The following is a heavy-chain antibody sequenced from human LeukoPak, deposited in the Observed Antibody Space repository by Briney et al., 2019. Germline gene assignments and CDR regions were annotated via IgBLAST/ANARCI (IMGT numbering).Heavy chain of an antibody. D-gene: IGHD5-18*01. Sequence: GSLRLSCAASGFTFSSYAMSWVRQAPGKGLEWVSAISGSGGSTYYADSVKGRFTISRDNFKNTLYLQMNSLRAEDTAVYYCAKVGPLDTAMVYDAFDIWGQGTMVTVSS. CDR3: AKVGPLDTAMVYDAFDI. CDR1: GFTFSSYA. CDR2: ISGSGGST. J-gene: IGHJ3*02. V-gene: IGHV3-23*01.